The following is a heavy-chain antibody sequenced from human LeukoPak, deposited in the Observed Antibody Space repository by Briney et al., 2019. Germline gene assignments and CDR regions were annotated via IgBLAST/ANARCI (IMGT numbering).Heavy chain of an antibody. Sequence: GASVKVSCKVSGDTVTGFSIHWVRQAPGHGLEWMGGFDPEDGARIFAQKFQGRVTMTEDTSTDTAYRDLSSLRSEDTAVYYCATGYTYDYSLYWGQGTLVTVSS. J-gene: IGHJ4*02. CDR2: FDPEDGAR. D-gene: IGHD5-18*01. CDR1: GDTVTGFS. CDR3: ATGYTYDYSLY. V-gene: IGHV1-24*01.